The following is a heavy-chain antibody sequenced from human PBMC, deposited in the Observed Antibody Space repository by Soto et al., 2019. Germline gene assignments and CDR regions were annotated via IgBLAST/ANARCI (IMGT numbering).Heavy chain of an antibody. D-gene: IGHD5-18*01. CDR1: GFTFSSYW. CDR2: INPDGSAT. V-gene: IGHV3-74*01. Sequence: GGSLRLSCAASGFTFSSYWMHWVRQAPGKGLVWVSRINPDGSATNYADSVKGRFTISRDNTKNTLYLQMNSLRAEDTAVFYCGRGGSDSPMAPGYWGQGTLVTVSS. CDR3: GRGGSDSPMAPGY. J-gene: IGHJ4*02.